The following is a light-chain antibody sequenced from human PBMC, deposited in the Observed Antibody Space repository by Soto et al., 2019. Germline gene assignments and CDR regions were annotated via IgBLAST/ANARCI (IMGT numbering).Light chain of an antibody. V-gene: IGKV1-5*01. J-gene: IGKJ1*01. CDR2: DAS. Sequence: DIQMTQSPSTLSASVGDTVTVTCRASQSIGRWLAWYQQKPGKAPKLLIFDASTLENGVPARFSGSRSGPEFSLTIISLQPDDFATYYCQQYYSYWKFGQETKVEIK. CDR1: QSIGRW. CDR3: QQYYSYWK.